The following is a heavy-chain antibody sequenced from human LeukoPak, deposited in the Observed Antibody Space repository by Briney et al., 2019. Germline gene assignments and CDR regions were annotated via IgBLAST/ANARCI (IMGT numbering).Heavy chain of an antibody. CDR1: GFTFSHYG. V-gene: IGHV3-30*18. Sequence: GGSLRLSCAASGFTFSHYGMHWVRQAPGKGLEWVAIISYDGSNKYYTDSVKGRFTISRDNPKNTLYLQMNSLRAEDTAVYYCAKGGGSGTYRELRDACDIWGVDTLVTVSS. J-gene: IGHJ3*02. CDR3: AKGGGSGTYRELRDACDI. CDR2: ISYDGSNK. D-gene: IGHD3-10*01.